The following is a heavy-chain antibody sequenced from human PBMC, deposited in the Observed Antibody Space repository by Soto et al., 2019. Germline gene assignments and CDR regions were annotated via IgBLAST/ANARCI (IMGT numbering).Heavy chain of an antibody. CDR3: ARGGGAEAGLGFLGFDP. Sequence: SVKVSCKASGGTFSSYAISWVRQAPGQGLEWMGGIIPIFGTANYAQKFQGRVTITADKSTSTAYMELSSLRSEDTAVYYCARGGGAEAGLGFLGFDPWGQGTLVTVSS. D-gene: IGHD6-13*01. J-gene: IGHJ5*02. CDR2: IIPIFGTA. V-gene: IGHV1-69*06. CDR1: GGTFSSYA.